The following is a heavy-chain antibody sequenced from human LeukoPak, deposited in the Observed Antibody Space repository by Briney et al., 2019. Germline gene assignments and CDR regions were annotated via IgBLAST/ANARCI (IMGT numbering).Heavy chain of an antibody. CDR2: INQDGSDK. V-gene: IGHV3-7*01. CDR3: ASDPFTVSAYDAFNI. J-gene: IGHJ3*02. Sequence: GGSLRLSCVASEFTFSTYWMSWVRQAPGKGLEWVANINQDGSDKYYVDSVKGRLTISRDNAKKSLYLQMNSLRVEDTAVYYCASDPFTVSAYDAFNIWGQGTVVTVSS. D-gene: IGHD3-16*01. CDR1: EFTFSTYW.